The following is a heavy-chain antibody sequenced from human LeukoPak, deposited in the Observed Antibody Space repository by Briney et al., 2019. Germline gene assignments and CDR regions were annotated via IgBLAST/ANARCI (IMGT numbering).Heavy chain of an antibody. CDR3: ARDYDILTGYYLDY. CDR1: GFTFSSYA. J-gene: IGHJ4*02. D-gene: IGHD3-9*01. V-gene: IGHV3-30*04. Sequence: PGGSLRLSCAASGFTFSSYAMHWVRRAPGKGLEWVAVISYDGSNKYYADSVKGRFTISRDNSKNTLYLQMNSLRAEDTAVYYCARDYDILTGYYLDYWGQGTLVTVSS. CDR2: ISYDGSNK.